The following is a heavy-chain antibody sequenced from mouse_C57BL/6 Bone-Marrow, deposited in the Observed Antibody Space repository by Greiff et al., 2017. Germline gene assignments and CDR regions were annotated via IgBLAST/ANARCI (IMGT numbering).Heavy chain of an antibody. CDR1: GFTFSDFY. J-gene: IGHJ3*01. D-gene: IGHD1-1*01. CDR3: ARDGRYYGGFAY. Sequence: EVQGVESGGGLVQSGRSLRLSCATSGFTFSDFYMEWVRQAPGKGLEWIAASRNKANDYTTEYSASVKGRFIVSRDTSQSILYLQMNALRAEDTAIYYCARDGRYYGGFAYWGQGTLVTVSA. CDR2: SRNKANDYTT. V-gene: IGHV7-1*01.